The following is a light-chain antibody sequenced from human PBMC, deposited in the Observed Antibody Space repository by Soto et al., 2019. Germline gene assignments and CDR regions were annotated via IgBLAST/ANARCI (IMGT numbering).Light chain of an antibody. CDR2: SNN. CDR1: SSNIGSNY. CDR3: AAWDDSLNGFWV. Sequence: QAVVTQPPSASGTPGQGVTISCSGSSSNIGSNYVNWYQQLPGTDPKLLIYSNNQRPSGVPDRFSGSKSGTSGSLAISGLQSEDEADYYCAAWDDSLNGFWVFGGGTKLTVL. V-gene: IGLV1-44*01. J-gene: IGLJ3*02.